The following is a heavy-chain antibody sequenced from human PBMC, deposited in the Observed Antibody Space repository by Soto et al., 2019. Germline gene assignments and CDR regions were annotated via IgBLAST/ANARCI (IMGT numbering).Heavy chain of an antibody. CDR3: ARQPYDYIWGTFYFDY. J-gene: IGHJ4*02. CDR1: GGSISSYY. V-gene: IGHV4-59*01. CDR2: IYYSGST. Sequence: LETLSLTCTVSGGSISSYYWSWIRQPPGKGLEWIGYIYYSGSTNYNPSLKSRVTISVDTSKNQFSLKLSSVTAADTAVYYCARQPYDYIWGTFYFDYWGQGTLVTVSS. D-gene: IGHD3-16*01.